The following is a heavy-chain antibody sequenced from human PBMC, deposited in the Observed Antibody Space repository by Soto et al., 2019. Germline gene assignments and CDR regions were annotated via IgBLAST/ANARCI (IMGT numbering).Heavy chain of an antibody. Sequence: PSETLSLSCAASGFSLTNFAMSWVRQAPGKGLEWVAGIGASGGITWYADSVKGRLSISRDNSKNTLYLQLNSLRFEDTAVYYCAKDDFTDRGDDYFDYWGPGTLVTVSS. CDR2: IGASGGIT. V-gene: IGHV3-23*01. CDR3: AKDDFTDRGDDYFDY. D-gene: IGHD2-21*02. CDR1: GFSLTNFA. J-gene: IGHJ4*02.